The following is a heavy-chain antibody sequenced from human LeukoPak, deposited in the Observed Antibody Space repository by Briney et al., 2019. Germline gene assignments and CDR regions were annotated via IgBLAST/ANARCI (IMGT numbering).Heavy chain of an antibody. V-gene: IGHV5-51*01. CDR3: AKHGWYSSSNWFDS. CDR2: IHPGDSDT. Sequence: GESLKISCKGSGYNFTNYWIGWVRQMPGKGLEWMGIIHPGDSDTRYSPSFQGQVTISVDKSITTAYLQWSSLKASDTAMYYCAKHGWYSSSNWFDSWGQGTLVTVSS. D-gene: IGHD6-19*01. CDR1: GYNFTNYW. J-gene: IGHJ5*01.